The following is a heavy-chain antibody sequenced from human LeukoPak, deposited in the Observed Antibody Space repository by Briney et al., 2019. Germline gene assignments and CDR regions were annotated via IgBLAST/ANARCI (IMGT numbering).Heavy chain of an antibody. J-gene: IGHJ3*02. V-gene: IGHV1-2*02. Sequence: GASVKVSCKASGYKFTAYYMHWVRQAPGQGLEGMGWFNPNSGGANYAQKFQGRVTMTRDTSISTAYMELSRLRSDDTAVYFCARDLYYGSGTAHGDACDIWGQGTMVTVSS. CDR2: FNPNSGGA. D-gene: IGHD3-10*01. CDR3: ARDLYYGSGTAHGDACDI. CDR1: GYKFTAYY.